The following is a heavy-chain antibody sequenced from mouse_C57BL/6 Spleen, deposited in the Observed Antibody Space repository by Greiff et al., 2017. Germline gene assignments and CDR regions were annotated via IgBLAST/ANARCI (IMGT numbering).Heavy chain of an antibody. CDR2: IYPRVGST. D-gene: IGHD1-1*01. CDR3: ARKGYYYGSSPNWYFDV. V-gene: IGHV1-85*01. CDR1: GYTFTSYD. Sequence: QVQLKESGPELVKPGASVKLSCKASGYTFTSYDINWVKQRPGQGLEWIGWIYPRVGSTKYNEKFKGKATLTVDKSSSSGYMELLCLTSEDSAVYFCARKGYYYGSSPNWYFDVWGTGTTVTVSS. J-gene: IGHJ1*03.